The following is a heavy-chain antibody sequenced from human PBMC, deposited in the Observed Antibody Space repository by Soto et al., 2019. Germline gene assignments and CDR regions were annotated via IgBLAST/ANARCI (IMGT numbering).Heavy chain of an antibody. CDR1: GFTFSSYA. J-gene: IGHJ4*02. Sequence: GGSLRLSCAASGFTFSSYAMSWVRQAPGKGLEWVSAISGSGGSTYYADSVKGRFTISRDNSKNTLYLQMNSLRAEDTAVYYCAKRTNDRYSDSSGYYYFDYWGQGTLVTVSS. V-gene: IGHV3-23*01. CDR3: AKRTNDRYSDSSGYYYFDY. CDR2: ISGSGGST. D-gene: IGHD3-22*01.